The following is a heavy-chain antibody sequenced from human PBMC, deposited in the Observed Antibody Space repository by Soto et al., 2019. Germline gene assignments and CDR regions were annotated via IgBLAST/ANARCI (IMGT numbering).Heavy chain of an antibody. J-gene: IGHJ6*02. Sequence: SETLSLTCTVSGGSISSGGYYWSWIRQHPGKGLEWIGYIYYSGSTYYNPSLKSQVTISVDTSKNQFSLKLSSVTAADTAVYYCAREGSGARYYYGMDVWGQGTTVTVSS. V-gene: IGHV4-31*01. CDR2: IYYSGST. CDR1: GGSISSGGYY. CDR3: AREGSGARYYYGMDV. D-gene: IGHD6-6*01.